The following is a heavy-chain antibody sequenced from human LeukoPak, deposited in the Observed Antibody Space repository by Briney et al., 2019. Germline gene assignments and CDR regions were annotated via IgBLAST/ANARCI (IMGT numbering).Heavy chain of an antibody. D-gene: IGHD3-22*01. J-gene: IGHJ4*02. CDR3: AREAVYDSSGPEDY. V-gene: IGHV3-21*04. CDR2: ISSSSYI. Sequence: GGSLRLSCAASGFTFSSYSMNWVRQAPGKGLEWVSSISSSSYIYYADSVKGRFTISRDNAKNSLYLQMNSLRAEDTAVYYCAREAVYDSSGPEDYWGQGTLVTVSS. CDR1: GFTFSSYS.